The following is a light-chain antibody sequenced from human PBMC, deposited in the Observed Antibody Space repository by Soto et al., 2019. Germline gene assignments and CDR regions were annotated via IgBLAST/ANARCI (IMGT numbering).Light chain of an antibody. CDR3: QQYGSSGTV. J-gene: IGKJ5*01. Sequence: EIVLTQSTGTLSLSPGERATLSCMASQSVTSSYLGWYQQKPGQAPRLLIYVASTRATGIPDRFSGSGSGTDFTLTISRLEPEDFAVYYCQQYGSSGTVFGQGTRLE. V-gene: IGKV3-20*01. CDR1: QSVTSSY. CDR2: VAS.